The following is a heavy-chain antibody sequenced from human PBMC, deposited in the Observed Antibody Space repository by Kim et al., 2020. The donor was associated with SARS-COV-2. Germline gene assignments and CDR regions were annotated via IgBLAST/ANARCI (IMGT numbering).Heavy chain of an antibody. Sequence: SETLSLTCAVYGGSFSGYYWSWIRQPPGKGLEWIGEINHSGSTNYNPSLKSRVTISVDTSKNQFSLKLSSVTAADTAVYYCARGGRYNYDFWSGYYNHHYYYGMDVWGQGTTVTVSS. CDR3: ARGGRYNYDFWSGYYNHHYYYGMDV. J-gene: IGHJ6*02. CDR1: GGSFSGYY. D-gene: IGHD3-3*01. V-gene: IGHV4-34*01. CDR2: INHSGST.